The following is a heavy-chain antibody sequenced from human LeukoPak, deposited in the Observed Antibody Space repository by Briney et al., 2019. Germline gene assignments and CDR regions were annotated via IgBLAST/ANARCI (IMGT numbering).Heavy chain of an antibody. CDR3: ARVEHYYYYMDV. CDR1: GGSISSSTYY. CDR2: IYYSGST. Sequence: SETLSLTCTVSGGSISSSTYYWGWIRQPPGKGLEGIGYIYYSGSTNYNPSLKSRVTISVDTSKNQFSLKLSSVTAADTAVYYCARVEHYYYYMDVWGKGTTVTISS. V-gene: IGHV4-61*05. J-gene: IGHJ6*03.